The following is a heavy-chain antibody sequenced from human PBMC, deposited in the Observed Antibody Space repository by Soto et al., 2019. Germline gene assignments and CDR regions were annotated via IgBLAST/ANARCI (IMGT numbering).Heavy chain of an antibody. CDR1: GYSFTSHW. CDR3: ARHQFGSGSYYYYAMDV. J-gene: IGHJ6*02. V-gene: IGHV5-51*01. Sequence: GESLNSSCKGSGYSFTSHWIVWVRQMPGKGLECMGIIYPGDSDTRYSPSFQGQVTISADKSISTAYLQWSSLKASDTALYYCARHQFGSGSYYYYAMDVWGQGTTVTVSS. CDR2: IYPGDSDT. D-gene: IGHD3-10*01.